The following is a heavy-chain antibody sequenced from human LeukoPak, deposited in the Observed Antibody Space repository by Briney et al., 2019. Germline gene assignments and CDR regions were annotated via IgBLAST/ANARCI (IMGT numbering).Heavy chain of an antibody. CDR3: AKGRTPDGFYSIDY. J-gene: IGHJ4*02. V-gene: IGHV3-23*01. D-gene: IGHD2-15*01. CDR1: GFTFSSYA. Sequence: GGSLRLSCAASGFTFSSYAMSWVRQAPGKGLEWVSAISGSGGSTYYADSVKGRFTISRDNARNTLYLQMTTLRAEDTAIYFCAKGRTPDGFYSIDYWGQGVLVTVSS. CDR2: ISGSGGST.